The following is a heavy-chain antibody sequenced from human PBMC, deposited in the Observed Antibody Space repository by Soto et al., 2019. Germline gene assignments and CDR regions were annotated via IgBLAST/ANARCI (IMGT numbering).Heavy chain of an antibody. V-gene: IGHV4-30-4*01. CDR2: IYSSGTT. Sequence: PSETLSLTCTVSCASISSGNYYWSWIRQPPGKGLEWIGYIYSSGTTYYNPSLESRVTISVDTSKNQFSLKVRSMTAADTAVYYCARGGTYLDCWGKATLVTVSS. J-gene: IGHJ4*02. D-gene: IGHD1-26*01. CDR3: ARGGTYLDC. CDR1: CASISSGNYY.